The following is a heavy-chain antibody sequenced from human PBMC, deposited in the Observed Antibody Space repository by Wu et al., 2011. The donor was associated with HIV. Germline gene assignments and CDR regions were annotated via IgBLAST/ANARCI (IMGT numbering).Heavy chain of an antibody. V-gene: IGHV1-69*14. D-gene: IGHD6-6*01. CDR2: IIPLFGTT. CDR1: GGSFSSFA. CDR3: ARTKLDRRGNVPVSISSYAGLDV. Sequence: QVQLVQSGSEAKKPGSSVKVSCKASGGSFSSFALSWVRQAPGQGLEWMGRIIPLFGTTNYAQKFQGRLTMTADKSTNTAYMEVSSLRSEDTAVYFCARTKLDRRGNVPVSISSYAGLDVWGQGTTVTVS. J-gene: IGHJ6*02.